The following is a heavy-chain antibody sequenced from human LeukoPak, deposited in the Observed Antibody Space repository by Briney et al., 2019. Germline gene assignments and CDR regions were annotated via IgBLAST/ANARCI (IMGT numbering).Heavy chain of an antibody. CDR3: ARVVPAAMGFDY. V-gene: IGHV4-61*05. D-gene: IGHD2-2*01. Sequence: SETLSLTCTVSGGSISSSSYYWGWIRQPPGKGLEWIGYIYYSGSTNYNPSLKSRVTISVDTSKNQFSLKLSSVTAADTAVYYCARVVPAAMGFDYWGQGTLVTVSS. CDR2: IYYSGST. J-gene: IGHJ4*02. CDR1: GGSISSSSYY.